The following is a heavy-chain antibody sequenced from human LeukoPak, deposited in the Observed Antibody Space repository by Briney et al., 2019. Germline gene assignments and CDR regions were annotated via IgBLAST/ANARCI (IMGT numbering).Heavy chain of an antibody. CDR3: ARLHSTAAAGTYDY. V-gene: IGHV3-11*06. CDR2: ISGDSSYT. D-gene: IGHD6-13*01. J-gene: IGHJ4*02. CDR1: GFIFSDYY. Sequence: PGGSLRLSCAGSGFIFSDYYMTWIRQAPGKGLEWISYISGDSSYTRYADSVKGRFTVSRDNAKNSLYLQMNSLRAEDTAVYYCARLHSTAAAGTYDYWGQGTLVTVSS.